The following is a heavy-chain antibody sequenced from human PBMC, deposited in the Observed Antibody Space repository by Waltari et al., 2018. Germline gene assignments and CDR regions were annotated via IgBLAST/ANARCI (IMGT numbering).Heavy chain of an antibody. V-gene: IGHV3-74*01. CDR3: ARNSKDWRSDGGLDY. J-gene: IGHJ4*02. D-gene: IGHD3-16*01. CDR1: GFTFSGHW. Sequence: EVQLVESGGGLVQPGGSLRLSCAASGFTFSGHWMHWVRQAPGKGLVWVSRRNREGSSTSYADFVKGRFTSSRDNAKNTLYLQMNSLRAEDTAVYYCARNSKDWRSDGGLDYWGQGTLVTVSS. CDR2: RNREGSST.